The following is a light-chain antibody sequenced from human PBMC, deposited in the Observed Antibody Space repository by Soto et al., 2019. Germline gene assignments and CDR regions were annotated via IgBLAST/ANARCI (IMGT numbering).Light chain of an antibody. Sequence: DIQLTQSPSFLSASVGDRVTITCRASQGIRSYLAWYQQKPGKAPKLLIYAASTLQSGVPSRFSGSGSGTEFTLTISSLQPEDFATYYCQQVNSYTITFGQGTRLEIK. CDR2: AAS. CDR3: QQVNSYTIT. CDR1: QGIRSY. V-gene: IGKV1-9*01. J-gene: IGKJ5*01.